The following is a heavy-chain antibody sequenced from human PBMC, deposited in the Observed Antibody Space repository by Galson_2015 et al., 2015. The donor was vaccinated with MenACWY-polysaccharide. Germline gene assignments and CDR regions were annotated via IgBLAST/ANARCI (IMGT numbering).Heavy chain of an antibody. J-gene: IGHJ4*02. CDR3: ARRLAY. CDR2: ISSSGATI. CDR1: GFTFGDYY. V-gene: IGHV3-11*01. Sequence: SLRLRCAASGFTFGDYYKSWCRQAPGQGLERISYISSSGATIFYADSVKGRFTISRGNAKNSLYLEMNSLRAEDTAVYYCARRLAYWGQGTLVTVSS.